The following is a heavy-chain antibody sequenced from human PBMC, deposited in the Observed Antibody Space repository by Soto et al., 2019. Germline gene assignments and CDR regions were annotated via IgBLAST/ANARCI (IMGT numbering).Heavy chain of an antibody. D-gene: IGHD1-1*01. CDR2: ISAYNGDT. CDR1: GYTFTNYG. J-gene: IGHJ6*02. CDR3: ARAGSTVTTPYLMDV. V-gene: IGHV1-18*01. Sequence: QVQLVQSGTEVKKPGASVKVSCKASGYTFTNYGISWLRQAPGQGLEWVGWISAYNGDTKYAAPKLQGRVTMTTDTYTITAYMELRSLRSDDTARDSSARAGSTVTTPYLMDVWGQGTTVTVSS.